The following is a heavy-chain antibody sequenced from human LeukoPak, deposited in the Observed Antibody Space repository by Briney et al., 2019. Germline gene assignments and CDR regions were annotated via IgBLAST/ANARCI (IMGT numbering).Heavy chain of an antibody. J-gene: IGHJ4*02. CDR1: GYSFTTYW. Sequence: GEPLQISCKGSGYSFTTYWITWVRQMPGKGLEWMGRIDPSDSYTNYSPSFQGHFTISADKSISTAYLQWSSLKAPDTAMYYCTRQRGGWPLDFWGQGTLVTVSS. CDR3: TRQRGGWPLDF. D-gene: IGHD6-19*01. V-gene: IGHV5-10-1*01. CDR2: IDPSDSYT.